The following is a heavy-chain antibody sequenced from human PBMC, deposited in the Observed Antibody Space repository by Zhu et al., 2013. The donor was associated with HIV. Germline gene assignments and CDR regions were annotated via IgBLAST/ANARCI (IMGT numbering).Heavy chain of an antibody. Sequence: VQLVQSGAEVRKPGASLKISCKAVGYIFTTYYMHWVRQAPGQGLEWMGIIDPNGGTTSYAQKFQGRVSMTRDASTSLVYMELNSLRPEDTAVYYCARSRLTSDSLDLWGQGTLLSVSS. D-gene: IGHD3-22*01. CDR2: IDPNGGTT. J-gene: IGHJ5*02. CDR3: ARSRLTSDSLDL. V-gene: IGHV1-46*01. CDR1: GYIFTTYY.